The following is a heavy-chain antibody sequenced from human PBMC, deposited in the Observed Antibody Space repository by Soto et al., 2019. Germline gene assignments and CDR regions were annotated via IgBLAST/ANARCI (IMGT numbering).Heavy chain of an antibody. V-gene: IGHV3-33*01. D-gene: IGHD3-22*01. CDR3: ARDSDYYDSSGYYYPTFDY. Sequence: GGSLRLSCAASGFTFSSYGMHWVRQAPGKGLEWVAVIWYDGSNKYYADTVKGRLTISRDNSKNTLYLQINSLKAEDTAVYYCARDSDYYDSSGYYYPTFDYWGQGTLVTVSS. CDR1: GFTFSSYG. J-gene: IGHJ4*02. CDR2: IWYDGSNK.